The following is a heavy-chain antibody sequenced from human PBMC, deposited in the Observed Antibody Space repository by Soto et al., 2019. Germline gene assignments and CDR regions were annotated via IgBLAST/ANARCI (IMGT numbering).Heavy chain of an antibody. J-gene: IGHJ5*02. CDR2: IYYIGAY. CDR1: GASVSSYY. CDR3: ARTPESRDWLDP. V-gene: IGHV4-59*02. D-gene: IGHD2-15*01. Sequence: QVQLQQSGPGLVRPSETLSLSCSVSGASVSSYYWSWVRQPPGKGLEWIGDIYYIGAYNYNPSLKSRVTISVDTSKNQFSLKLTSVTAADTAVYYCARTPESRDWLDPWGQGTLVTVS.